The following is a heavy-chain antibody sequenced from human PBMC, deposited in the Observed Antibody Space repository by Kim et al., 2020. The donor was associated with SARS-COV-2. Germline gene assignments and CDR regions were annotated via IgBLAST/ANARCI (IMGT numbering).Heavy chain of an antibody. D-gene: IGHD5-18*01. CDR1: GGSISSYY. CDR3: ARTTGGYSYGYDYYYYMDV. CDR2: IYYSGST. V-gene: IGHV4-59*01. J-gene: IGHJ6*03. Sequence: SETLSLTCTVSGGSISSYYWSWIRQPPGKGLEWIGYIYYSGSTNYNPSLKSRVTISVDTSKNQFSLKLSSVTAADTAVYYCARTTGGYSYGYDYYYYMDVWGKGTTVTVSS.